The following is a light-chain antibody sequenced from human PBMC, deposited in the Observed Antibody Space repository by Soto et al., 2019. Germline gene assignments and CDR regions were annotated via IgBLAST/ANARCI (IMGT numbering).Light chain of an antibody. J-gene: IGLJ3*02. CDR2: EAT. V-gene: IGLV2-23*01. Sequence: QSALTQPASVSGSPGQSITISCTGTSGDVGNYDLVSWYQHHPGEAPKLMIYEATRRPSGVPNRFSGFKSGNTASLTISGLRADDEAYYYCCSYAGSNSWVFGGGTKLTV. CDR3: CSYAGSNSWV. CDR1: SGDVGNYDL.